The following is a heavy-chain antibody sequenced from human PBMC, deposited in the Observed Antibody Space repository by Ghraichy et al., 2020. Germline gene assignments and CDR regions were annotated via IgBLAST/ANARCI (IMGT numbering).Heavy chain of an antibody. CDR2: ISGSGGRT. V-gene: IGHV3-23*01. CDR3: AKDFYYDSSGYYFNWDYFDC. J-gene: IGHJ4*02. CDR1: GFTFGSYA. Sequence: GGSLRLSCAASGFTFGSYAMTWVRQAPGKGMEWVSAISGSGGRTFYADSVKGRFTISRDNSKNSLYLQMNSLRAEDTAVYYCAKDFYYDSSGYYFNWDYFDCWGQGTLVTVSS. D-gene: IGHD3-22*01.